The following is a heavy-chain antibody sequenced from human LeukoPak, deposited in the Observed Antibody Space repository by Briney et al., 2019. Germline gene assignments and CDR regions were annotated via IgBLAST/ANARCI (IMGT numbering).Heavy chain of an antibody. Sequence: GGSLRLSCAASGFTFSSYSMNWVRQAPGKGLEWVSYISSSSSTIYYADSVKGRFTISRDNAKNSLYLQMNSLRAEDTAVYYCARGYQQLVIHYWGQGTLVTVSS. D-gene: IGHD6-13*01. CDR1: GFTFSSYS. CDR3: ARGYQQLVIHY. V-gene: IGHV3-48*04. J-gene: IGHJ4*02. CDR2: ISSSSSTI.